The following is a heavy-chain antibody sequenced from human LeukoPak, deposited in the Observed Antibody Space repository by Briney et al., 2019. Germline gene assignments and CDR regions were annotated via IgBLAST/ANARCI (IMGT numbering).Heavy chain of an antibody. CDR3: ARVGNDFWSGYGYYYYYMDV. CDR2: IYYSGST. V-gene: IGHV4-59*01. D-gene: IGHD3-3*01. J-gene: IGHJ6*03. Sequence: SETLSLTCSVSGGSISNYYWSWIRQPPGKGLEWIGYIYYSGSTNYNPSLKSRVTISVDTSKNQFSLKLSSVTAADTAVYYCARVGNDFWSGYGYYYYYMDVWGKGTTVTVSS. CDR1: GGSISNYY.